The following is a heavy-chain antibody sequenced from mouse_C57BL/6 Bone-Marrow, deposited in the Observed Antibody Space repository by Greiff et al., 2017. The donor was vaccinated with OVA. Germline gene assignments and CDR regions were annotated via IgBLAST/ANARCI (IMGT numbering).Heavy chain of an antibody. J-gene: IGHJ2*01. CDR1: GYAFSSSW. Sequence: QVQLQQSGPELVQPGASVKISCKAPGYAFSSSWLNWVKQRPGKGLEWIGRIYPGDGDSTYNGKFKGKATLTADKSSSTAYMQLSSLTSENSAVYFCAGKGYWGQGTTLTVSS. CDR3: AGKGY. V-gene: IGHV1-82*01. CDR2: IYPGDGDS. D-gene: IGHD1-3*01.